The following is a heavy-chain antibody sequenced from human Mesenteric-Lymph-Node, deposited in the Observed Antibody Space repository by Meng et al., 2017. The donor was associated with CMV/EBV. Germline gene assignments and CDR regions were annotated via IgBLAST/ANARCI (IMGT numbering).Heavy chain of an antibody. J-gene: IGHJ4*02. Sequence: GGSLRLSCAASGFTPTTYALHWVRQTPGKGLEWVAFISNDGRSKYYADSVKGRFTISRDNSENTLFLQMSSLRPEDTAVYYCAKGGVETTMDRFDYWGQGTLVTVSS. D-gene: IGHD5-18*01. CDR3: AKGGVETTMDRFDY. V-gene: IGHV3-30*04. CDR1: GFTPTTYA. CDR2: ISNDGRSK.